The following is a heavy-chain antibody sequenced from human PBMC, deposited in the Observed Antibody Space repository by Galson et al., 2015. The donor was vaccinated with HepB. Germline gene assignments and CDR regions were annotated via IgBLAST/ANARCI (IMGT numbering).Heavy chain of an antibody. J-gene: IGHJ4*02. V-gene: IGHV3-74*01. CDR2: INSDGTFT. CDR1: GFTFRTHC. CDR3: VRAGFFDDGKRFFDY. Sequence: LRLSCAASGFTFRTHCMHWVRQVPGKGLVWVSRINSDGTFTNYADSVKGRFTISREKAKNTVYLHMSGLRAEDTAFYYCVRAGFFDDGKRFFDYWGQGTLVTVSS. D-gene: IGHD3-9*01.